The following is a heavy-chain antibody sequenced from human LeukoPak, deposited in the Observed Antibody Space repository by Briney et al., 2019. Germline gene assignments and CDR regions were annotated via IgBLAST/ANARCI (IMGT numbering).Heavy chain of an antibody. V-gene: IGHV1-2*02. J-gene: IGHJ4*02. CDR1: GYTFSGSY. CDR3: VRDLGFTNGGDSD. CDR2: SNPIGGGT. Sequence: ASVKVSCKASGYTFSGSYMHWVRQAPGQGLERMGWSNPIGGGTRYAQKFQGRVTMTRDTSITTAYMELNRLRSDDTAVYYCVRDLGFTNGGDSDWGQGTLVTVSS. D-gene: IGHD1-1*01.